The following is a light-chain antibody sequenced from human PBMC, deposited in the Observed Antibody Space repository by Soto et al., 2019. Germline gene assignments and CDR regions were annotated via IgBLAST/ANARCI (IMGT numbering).Light chain of an antibody. J-gene: IGLJ2*01. V-gene: IGLV2-23*02. CDR1: SSDVVSYNL. CDR2: EVS. CDR3: CSYAGSSTLV. Sequence: SALTQPASVSGSPGQSITISCTGTSSDVVSYNLVSWYQQHPGNAPKLMIYEVSTRPSGVSNRSSGSKSGNTASLTISGLQAEDEGDYYCCSYAGSSTLVFGGGTKLTVL.